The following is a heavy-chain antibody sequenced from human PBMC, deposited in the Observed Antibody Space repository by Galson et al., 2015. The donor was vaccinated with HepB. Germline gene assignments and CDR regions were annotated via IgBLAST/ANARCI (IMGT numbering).Heavy chain of an antibody. J-gene: IGHJ4*02. CDR3: ARDYRRSVPTGY. D-gene: IGHD1-14*01. V-gene: IGHV1-2*06. CDR2: INPNSGGT. CDR1: GYTFTGYY. Sequence: SVKVSCKASGYTFTGYYMHWVRQAPGQGLEWMGRINPNSGGTNYAQKFQGRVTMTRDTSISTAYMELSRLRSDDTAVYYCARDYRRSVPTGYWGQGTLVTVSS.